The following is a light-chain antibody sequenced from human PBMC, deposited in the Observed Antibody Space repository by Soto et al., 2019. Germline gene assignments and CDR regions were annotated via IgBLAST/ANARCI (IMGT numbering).Light chain of an antibody. CDR1: SCDVGGYNY. CDR2: EVS. Sequence: QSALTQPASVSGCPGQSITISCTGTSCDVGGYNYVSWYQQHPGKAPKLMIYEVSNRPSGVSNRFSGSKSGNTASLTISGLQAEDEADYYCSSYTSSSTPYVFGTGTKVTVL. V-gene: IGLV2-14*01. J-gene: IGLJ1*01. CDR3: SSYTSSSTPYV.